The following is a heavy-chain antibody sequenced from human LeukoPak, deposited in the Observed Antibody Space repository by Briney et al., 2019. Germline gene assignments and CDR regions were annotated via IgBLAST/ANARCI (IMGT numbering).Heavy chain of an antibody. J-gene: IGHJ5*02. Sequence: ASVKVSCKASGYTFTGYYMHWVRQAPGQGLEWMGWINPNSGGTNYAQKFQGRVTMTRDTSISTAYMELSRLRSDDTAVYYCARANGDYDWLDPWGQGTLVTVSS. CDR2: INPNSGGT. CDR3: ARANGDYDWLDP. V-gene: IGHV1-2*02. D-gene: IGHD4-17*01. CDR1: GYTFTGYY.